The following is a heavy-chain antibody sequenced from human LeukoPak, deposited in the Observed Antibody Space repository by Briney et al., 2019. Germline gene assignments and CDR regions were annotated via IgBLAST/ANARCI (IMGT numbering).Heavy chain of an antibody. J-gene: IGHJ5*02. CDR2: INTNTGNP. V-gene: IGHV7-4-1*02. CDR1: GYTFTNYA. D-gene: IGHD6-13*01. Sequence: ASVKVSCKASGYTFTNYAVNWVRQAPGQGLEWMGWINTNTGNPTYAQGFTGRFVFSLDTSVSTAYLQISSLKAEDTAVYYCARVMYSSSWTTGWFDPWGQGTLVTVSS. CDR3: ARVMYSSSWTTGWFDP.